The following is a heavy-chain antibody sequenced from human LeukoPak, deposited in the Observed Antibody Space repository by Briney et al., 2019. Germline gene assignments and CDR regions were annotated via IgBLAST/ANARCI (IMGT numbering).Heavy chain of an antibody. V-gene: IGHV3-11*01. J-gene: IGHJ3*02. Sequence: PGGSLRLSCAASGFTFSDYYMSWIRQAPGKGLEWVSYISSSGSTIYYADSVKGRFTISRDNATNSLYLQMNSLRAEDTAVYYCARAPRGSGWRAFDIWGQGTMVTVSS. D-gene: IGHD6-19*01. CDR1: GFTFSDYY. CDR3: ARAPRGSGWRAFDI. CDR2: ISSSGSTI.